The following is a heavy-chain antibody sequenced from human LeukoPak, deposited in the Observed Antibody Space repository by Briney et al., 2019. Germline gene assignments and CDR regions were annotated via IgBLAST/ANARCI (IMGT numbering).Heavy chain of an antibody. V-gene: IGHV4-38-2*01. CDR3: ARREGSLFDY. J-gene: IGHJ4*02. CDR2: IYHSGSA. Sequence: NPSETLSLTCAVSGYSIRSGYYWGLIRQPPGKGVEWIGSIYHSGSAYYNPSLKSRVTISVDTSKNQFSLKLSSVTAADTAVYYCARREGSLFDYWGQGTLVTVSS. D-gene: IGHD1-26*01. CDR1: GYSIRSGYY.